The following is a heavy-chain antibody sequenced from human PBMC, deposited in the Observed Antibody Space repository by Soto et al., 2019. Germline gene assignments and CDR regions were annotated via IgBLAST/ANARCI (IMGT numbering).Heavy chain of an antibody. V-gene: IGHV4-34*01. CDR3: ARGVTGVRGVQYYYYMDV. D-gene: IGHD3-10*01. CDR2: INHSGTT. CDR1: GGSFSAYS. Sequence: QVQLQQWGAGLLKPSETLSLTCAVFGGSFSAYSWTWIRLAPGKGLEWIGEINHSGTTNYNPSLKSRLTISVDTSKNEFSLKLSAVTAADTAVYYCARGVTGVRGVQYYYYMDVWGKGTTVTVSS. J-gene: IGHJ6*03.